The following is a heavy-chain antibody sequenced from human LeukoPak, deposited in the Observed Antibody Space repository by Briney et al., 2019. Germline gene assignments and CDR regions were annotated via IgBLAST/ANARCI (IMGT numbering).Heavy chain of an antibody. Sequence: GASVKVSCKASGYTFTSYGISWVRQAPGQGLEWMGWISAYNGNTNYAQKLQGRVTMTTDTSTSTAYMELRSLRSDDTAVYYCARGYDSSGYYSPFDYWGQGTLVTVSS. D-gene: IGHD3-22*01. J-gene: IGHJ4*02. CDR1: GYTFTSYG. CDR3: ARGYDSSGYYSPFDY. V-gene: IGHV1-18*01. CDR2: ISAYNGNT.